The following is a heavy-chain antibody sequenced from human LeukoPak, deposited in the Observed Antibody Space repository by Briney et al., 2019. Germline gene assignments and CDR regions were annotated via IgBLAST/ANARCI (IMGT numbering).Heavy chain of an antibody. Sequence: ASVKVSCKASGYAFTSYDINWVRQATGQGLEWMGWMNPNSGNTGYAQKFQGRVTMTRNTSISTAYMELSSLRSEGTAVYYCARGTSSWRFDPWGQGTLVTVSS. CDR2: MNPNSGNT. V-gene: IGHV1-8*01. CDR1: GYAFTSYD. D-gene: IGHD6-13*01. CDR3: ARGTSSWRFDP. J-gene: IGHJ5*02.